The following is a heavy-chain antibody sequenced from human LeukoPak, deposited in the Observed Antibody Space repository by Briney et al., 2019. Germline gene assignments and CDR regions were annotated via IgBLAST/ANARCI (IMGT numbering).Heavy chain of an antibody. CDR3: ARGDGYYYDSSGYPFDY. J-gene: IGHJ4*02. Sequence: ASVKVSCKASGYTFTSYGISWVRQAPGQGLEWMGGIIPIFGTANYAQKFQGRVTITADESTSTAYMELSSLRSEDTAVYYCARGDGYYYDSSGYPFDYWGQGTLVTVSS. CDR1: GYTFTSYG. CDR2: IIPIFGTA. V-gene: IGHV1-69*13. D-gene: IGHD3-22*01.